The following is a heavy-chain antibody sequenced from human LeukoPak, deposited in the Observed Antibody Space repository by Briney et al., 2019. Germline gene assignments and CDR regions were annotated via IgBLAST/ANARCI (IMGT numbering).Heavy chain of an antibody. J-gene: IGHJ6*02. CDR1: GFIFRKYN. CDR3: AKAYYDILTGYSKYYYYGMDV. Sequence: GGSLRLSCEVSGFIFRKYNMHWVRQAPGKGLEWVAVISYDGSNKYYADSVKGRFTISRDNSKNTLYLQMNSLRAEDTAVCYCAKAYYDILTGYSKYYYYGMDVWGQGTTVTVSS. D-gene: IGHD3-9*01. V-gene: IGHV3-30*18. CDR2: ISYDGSNK.